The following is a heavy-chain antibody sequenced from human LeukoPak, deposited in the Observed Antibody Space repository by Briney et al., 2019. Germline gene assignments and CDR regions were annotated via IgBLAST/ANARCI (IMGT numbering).Heavy chain of an antibody. Sequence: GESLKISCKGSGYSFTNYWIGWVLQMPGKGLEWMGIIYPGDSDTRYSPSFQGQVTISADKSISIASLPWSSLKPSDTAMYYCARAGSYCSGGSCYMRPFDYWGQGTLVTVSS. D-gene: IGHD2-15*01. CDR3: ARAGSYCSGGSCYMRPFDY. CDR1: GYSFTNYW. CDR2: IYPGDSDT. J-gene: IGHJ4*02. V-gene: IGHV5-51*01.